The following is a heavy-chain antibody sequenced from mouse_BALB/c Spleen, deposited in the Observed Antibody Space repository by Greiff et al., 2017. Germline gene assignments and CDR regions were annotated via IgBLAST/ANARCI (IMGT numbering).Heavy chain of an antibody. CDR2: IYPGNSDT. J-gene: IGHJ2*01. CDR1: GYSFTSYW. CDR3: TRWTARATSDY. V-gene: IGHV1-5*01. Sequence: EVQLQQSGPQLVRPGASVKISCKASGYSFTSYWMHWVKQRPGQGLEWIGAIYPGNSDTSYNQKFKGKAKLTAVTSTSTAYMELSSLTNEDSAVYYCTRWTARATSDYWGQGTTLTVSS. D-gene: IGHD3-2*01.